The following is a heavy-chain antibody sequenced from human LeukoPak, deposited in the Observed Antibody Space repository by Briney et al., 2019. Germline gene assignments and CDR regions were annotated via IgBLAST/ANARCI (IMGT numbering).Heavy chain of an antibody. J-gene: IGHJ4*02. CDR3: TRGRRDGYNLRNFDY. V-gene: IGHV4-34*01. Sequence: SETLSLTCAVYGGSFSGYYWSWIHQPPGKGLEWIGEINHSGSTNYNPSLKSRVTISLDTSKNQFSLKLNSVTAADTAVYYCTRGRRDGYNLRNFDYWGQGTLVTVSS. D-gene: IGHD5-24*01. CDR2: INHSGST. CDR1: GGSFSGYY.